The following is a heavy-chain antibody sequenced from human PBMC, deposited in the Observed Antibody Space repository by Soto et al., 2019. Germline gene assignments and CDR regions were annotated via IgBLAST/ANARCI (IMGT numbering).Heavy chain of an antibody. CDR1: GFTFSDYA. CDR2: ISSRSSYI. D-gene: IGHD7-27*01. CDR3: ARDRTGDIDH. J-gene: IGHJ4*02. Sequence: PGGSLRLSCTASGFTFSDYAMNWVRQAPGKGLEWVSSISSRSSYIYYADSVKGRFTISRDNAKNSLYLQVNSLRADDTAVYYCARDRTGDIDHWGQGTLVTVSS. V-gene: IGHV3-21*01.